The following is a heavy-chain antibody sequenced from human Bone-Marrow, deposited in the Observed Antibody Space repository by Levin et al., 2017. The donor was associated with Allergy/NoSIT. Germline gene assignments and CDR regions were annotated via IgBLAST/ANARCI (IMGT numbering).Heavy chain of an antibody. CDR1: GFTFSSYG. CDR2: IWYDGSNK. Sequence: GESLKISCAASGFTFSSYGMHWVRQAPGKGLEWVAVIWYDGSNKYYADSVKGRFTISRDNSKNTLYLQMNSLRAEDTAVYYCARGGYRRFLEWLKGGRNFDYWGQGTLVTVSS. D-gene: IGHD3-3*01. V-gene: IGHV3-33*01. J-gene: IGHJ4*02. CDR3: ARGGYRRFLEWLKGGRNFDY.